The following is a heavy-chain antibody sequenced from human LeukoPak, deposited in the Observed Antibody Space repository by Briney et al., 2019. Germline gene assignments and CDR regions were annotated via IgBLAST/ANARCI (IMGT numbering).Heavy chain of an antibody. Sequence: PGGSLRLSCAASGFTFNGYGMSWVRQAPGKGLEWVSSITGSGGSTYYADSVKGRFTISRDNAKNSLYLQMNSLRAEDTALYYCARGTPTTRDFDSWGQGTLVTVSS. CDR2: ITGSGGST. V-gene: IGHV3-23*01. J-gene: IGHJ4*02. CDR3: ARGTPTTRDFDS. CDR1: GFTFNGYG. D-gene: IGHD4-11*01.